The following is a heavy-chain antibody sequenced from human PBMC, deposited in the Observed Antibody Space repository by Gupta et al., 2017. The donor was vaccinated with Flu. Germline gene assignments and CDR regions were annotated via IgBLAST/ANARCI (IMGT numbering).Heavy chain of an antibody. V-gene: IGHV5-51*01. J-gene: IGHJ4*02. CDR2: IYPHDAET. CDR3: ARGFELLSHFDY. D-gene: IGHD3-10*01. Sequence: VRQIPGKGLEWIAIIYPHDAETRYNPSFQGRVTISADKSLSTAYLRWSSLEASDTAMYYCARGFELLSHFDYWGQGTLVTVSS.